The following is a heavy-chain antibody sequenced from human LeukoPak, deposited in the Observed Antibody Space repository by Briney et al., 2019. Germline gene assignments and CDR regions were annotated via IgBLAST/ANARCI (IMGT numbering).Heavy chain of an antibody. V-gene: IGHV3-21*01. CDR2: ISSSSSYI. J-gene: IGHJ4*02. Sequence: GGSLRLSCAASGFTFSSYSMNWVRQAPGKGLEWVSSISSSSSYIYYAGSVKGRFTISRDNAKNSLYLQMNSLTVEDTAVYYCARDMGWQQFDQWGQGTLVTVSS. CDR3: ARDMGWQQFDQ. CDR1: GFTFSSYS. D-gene: IGHD5-24*01.